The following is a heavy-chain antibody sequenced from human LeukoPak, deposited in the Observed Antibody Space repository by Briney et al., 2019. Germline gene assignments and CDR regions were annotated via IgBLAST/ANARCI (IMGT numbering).Heavy chain of an antibody. CDR3: ARSTGFYTTYYMDV. CDR1: GDSMGSYY. Sequence: PSETLSLTCTVSGDSMGSYYWNWLRQPAGKGLEWIGRIRSDGTTYNNPSLESAVTMSVDTSNNHFSLRLSSVTAADTAVYYCARSTGFYTTYYMDVWGKGTTVTVFS. V-gene: IGHV4-4*07. D-gene: IGHD3-22*01. CDR2: IRSDGTT. J-gene: IGHJ6*03.